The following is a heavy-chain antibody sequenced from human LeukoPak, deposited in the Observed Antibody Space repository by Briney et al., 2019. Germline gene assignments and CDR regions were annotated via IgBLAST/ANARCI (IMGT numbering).Heavy chain of an antibody. D-gene: IGHD3-22*01. J-gene: IGHJ3*02. Sequence: GGPLRLSCAASGFTFSSYWMHWGRQAPGKGLGWVSRINTDGSSTIYADSVKGRFTISRDNAKNKLYLQMNSLRAEDTAVYYCARSNYYDSSGGAFDIWGQGTMVTVSS. CDR1: GFTFSSYW. CDR3: ARSNYYDSSGGAFDI. V-gene: IGHV3-74*01. CDR2: INTDGSST.